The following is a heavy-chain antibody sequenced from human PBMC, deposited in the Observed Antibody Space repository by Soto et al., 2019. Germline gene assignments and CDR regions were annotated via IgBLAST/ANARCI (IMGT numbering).Heavy chain of an antibody. J-gene: IGHJ4*02. Sequence: QLQLQESGPGLVKPSGTLSLTCGVSGGSLGTPVWGGWVRLPPGKGLEWIGEVFHSGSANYNPSLQSRVTISLDKSTNQFSLRLSSVTAADTAVYYCARKAWTRLDYWGQGALVTVSS. CDR3: ARKAWTRLDY. CDR1: GGSLGTPVW. D-gene: IGHD1-1*01. CDR2: VFHSGSA. V-gene: IGHV4-4*02.